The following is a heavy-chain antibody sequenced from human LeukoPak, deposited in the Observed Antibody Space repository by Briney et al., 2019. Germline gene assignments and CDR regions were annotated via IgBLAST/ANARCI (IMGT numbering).Heavy chain of an antibody. CDR3: ARAVVWWKAATGFDY. V-gene: IGHV4-39*07. J-gene: IGHJ4*02. CDR1: GVSISSGSNY. D-gene: IGHD2-15*01. CDR2: IYSSGST. Sequence: SETLSLTCSVSGVSISSGSNYWGWIRQPPGKTLEWIGSIYSSGSTYYNPSLKSRVIILIDTTKNHFSLNLSSVTAADTAVYYCARAVVWWKAATGFDYWGQGTLVTVSS.